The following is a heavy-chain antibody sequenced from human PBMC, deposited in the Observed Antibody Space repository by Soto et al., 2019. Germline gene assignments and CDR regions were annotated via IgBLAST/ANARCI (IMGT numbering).Heavy chain of an antibody. D-gene: IGHD3-10*01. V-gene: IGHV4-59*01. Sequence: SETLSLTCTVSGGSISSYFWSWIRQPPGKGLEWIGYIYYSESTNYNPSLKSRVTISVDTSKNQFSLKLSSVTAADTAVYYCARAFKGVLLWFGELPYYFDYWGQGTLVTVS. CDR3: ARAFKGVLLWFGELPYYFDY. J-gene: IGHJ4*02. CDR1: GGSISSYF. CDR2: IYYSEST.